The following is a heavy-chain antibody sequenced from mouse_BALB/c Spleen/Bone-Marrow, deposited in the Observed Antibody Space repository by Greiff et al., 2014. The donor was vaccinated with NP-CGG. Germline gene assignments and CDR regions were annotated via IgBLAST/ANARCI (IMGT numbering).Heavy chain of an antibody. Sequence: VKVEESGPGLVAPSQSLSITCTVSGFSLTGYGVNWVRQPPGKGLEWLGMIWGDGRTDYNSALKSRLSISKDNSKSQVFLKMNSLQTDDTARYYCARHYGCNYYAMDYWGQGTSVTVSS. CDR1: GFSLTGYG. CDR2: IWGDGRT. J-gene: IGHJ4*01. CDR3: ARHYGCNYYAMDY. D-gene: IGHD1-1*02. V-gene: IGHV2-6-7*01.